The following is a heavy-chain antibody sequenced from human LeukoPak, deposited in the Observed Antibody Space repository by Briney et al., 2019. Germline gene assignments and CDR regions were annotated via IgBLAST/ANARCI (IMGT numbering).Heavy chain of an antibody. J-gene: IGHJ4*02. Sequence: GGSLRLSCAASGLIVSKNYMSWVRQAPGKGLEWVAVLYGGGATFYADSVKGRFTISRDTAKNTLFLQMNNLRAEDTAVYYCARGDTTSREFDSWGQGTLVTVSS. CDR2: LYGGGAT. CDR1: GLIVSKNY. D-gene: IGHD5-18*01. CDR3: ARGDTTSREFDS. V-gene: IGHV3-53*01.